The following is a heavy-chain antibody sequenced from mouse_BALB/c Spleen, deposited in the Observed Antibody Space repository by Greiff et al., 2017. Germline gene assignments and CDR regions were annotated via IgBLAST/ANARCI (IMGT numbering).Heavy chain of an antibody. CDR3: ARHYGHGGFAY. D-gene: IGHD1-1*02. Sequence: EVYVVESGGDLVKPGGSLKLSCAASGFTFSSYGMSWVRQTPDKRLEWVATISSGGSYTYYPDSVKGRFTISRDNAKNTLYLQMSSLKSEDAAMYYCARHYGHGGFAYWGQGTLVTVSA. J-gene: IGHJ3*01. CDR1: GFTFSSYG. V-gene: IGHV5-6*01. CDR2: ISSGGSYT.